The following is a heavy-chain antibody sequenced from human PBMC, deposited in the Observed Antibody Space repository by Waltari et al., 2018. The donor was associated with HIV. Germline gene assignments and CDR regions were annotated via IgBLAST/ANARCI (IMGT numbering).Heavy chain of an antibody. CDR1: GFTFSGYW. V-gene: IGHV3-7*04. CDR3: ARGGFYGSGSKVN. D-gene: IGHD3-10*01. CDR2: IKQDGSEK. J-gene: IGHJ4*02. Sequence: EVQLVESGGGLVQPGGSLRLSCAASGFTFSGYWMSWVRQAPGKVLEWVDNIKQDGSEKYYVDSVNGRFTISRDNAENSLYLQMNSLRAEDTAVYYCARGGFYGSGSKVNWGQGTLVTVSS.